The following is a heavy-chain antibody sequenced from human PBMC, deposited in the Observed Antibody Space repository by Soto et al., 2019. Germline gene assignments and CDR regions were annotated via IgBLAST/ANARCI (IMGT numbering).Heavy chain of an antibody. Sequence: SETLSLTCAVSSGSISSSNWWSWVRQPPGKGLEWIGEIYHSGSTNYNPSLKSRVTISVDKSKNQFSLKLSSVTAADTAVYYCARWVAMANTYYFDYWGQGTLVTVSS. CDR1: SGSISSSNW. CDR2: IYHSGST. J-gene: IGHJ4*02. V-gene: IGHV4-4*02. CDR3: ARWVAMANTYYFDY. D-gene: IGHD5-18*01.